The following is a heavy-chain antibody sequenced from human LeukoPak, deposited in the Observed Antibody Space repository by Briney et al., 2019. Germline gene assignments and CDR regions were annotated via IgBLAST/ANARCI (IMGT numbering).Heavy chain of an antibody. CDR1: GGSISSSRSY. V-gene: IGHV4-39*07. CDR2: IFHIGST. Sequence: PSETLSLTCSVAGGSISSSRSYWAWIRQSPEKGLEWIGTIFHIGSTYYNPSLKSRVTMSLDTSKNQFSLKLTSVTAADTAVYYCARGQKYTSGYRVTELGSRYSDYWGQGARVTVSP. CDR3: ARGQKYTSGYRVTELGSRYSDY. J-gene: IGHJ4*02. D-gene: IGHD5-18*01.